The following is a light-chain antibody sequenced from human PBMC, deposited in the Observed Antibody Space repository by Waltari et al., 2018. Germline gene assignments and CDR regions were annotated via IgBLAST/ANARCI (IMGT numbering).Light chain of an antibody. V-gene: IGKV1-39*01. CDR2: GSS. CDR3: QQSSNFPWT. J-gene: IGKJ1*01. Sequence: DIQLTQSPSSVSASVGGTVTFTCRASENIGIDLHWYHQSVGQAPRLLVYGSSKLETGVPSRFSGRGSGTDFMLTIAGLQPEDFGTYFCQQSSNFPWTFGHGT. CDR1: ENIGID.